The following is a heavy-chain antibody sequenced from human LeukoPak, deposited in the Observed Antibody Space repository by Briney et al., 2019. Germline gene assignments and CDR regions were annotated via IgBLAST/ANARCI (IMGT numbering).Heavy chain of an antibody. CDR3: AKDSYYGSGIDY. CDR1: GFTFDDYT. J-gene: IGHJ4*02. Sequence: GGSLRLSCAASGFTFDDYTLHWVRQAPGKGLEWVSLISWDGGSTYYADSVKGRFTISRDNSKNSLYLQMNSLRTEDTALYYCAKDSYYGSGIDYWGQGTLVTVSS. CDR2: ISWDGGST. V-gene: IGHV3-43*01. D-gene: IGHD3-10*01.